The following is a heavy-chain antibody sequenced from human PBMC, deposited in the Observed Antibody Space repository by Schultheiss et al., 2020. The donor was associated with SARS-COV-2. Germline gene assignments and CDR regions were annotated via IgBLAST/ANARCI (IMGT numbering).Heavy chain of an antibody. CDR2: ISAHNGNT. Sequence: ASVKVSCKASGYTFTGYFMHWVRQAPGQGLEWMGWISAHNGNTNYAQKLQGRVTMTTDTSTSTAYMELRSLRSEDTAVYYCARGVQVGSSWYRLGFDPWGQGTLVTVSS. CDR3: ARGVQVGSSWYRLGFDP. CDR1: GYTFTGYF. V-gene: IGHV1-18*04. J-gene: IGHJ5*02. D-gene: IGHD6-13*01.